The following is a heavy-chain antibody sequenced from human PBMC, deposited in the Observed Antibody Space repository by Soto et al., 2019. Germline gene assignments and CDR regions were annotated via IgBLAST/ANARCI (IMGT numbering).Heavy chain of an antibody. CDR3: ARDPGAEGYSGYDSNWFDP. Sequence: SETLSLTCAVFGGSISSYYWSWIRQPPGKGLEWIGYIYYSGSTNYNPSLKSRVTISVDTSKNQFSLKLSSVTAADTAVYYCARDPGAEGYSGYDSNWFDPWGQGTLVTVSS. D-gene: IGHD5-12*01. CDR1: GGSISSYY. CDR2: IYYSGST. V-gene: IGHV4-59*01. J-gene: IGHJ5*02.